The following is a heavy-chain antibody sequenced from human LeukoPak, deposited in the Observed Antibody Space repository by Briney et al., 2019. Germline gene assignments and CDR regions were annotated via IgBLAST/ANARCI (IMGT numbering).Heavy chain of an antibody. V-gene: IGHV4-4*07. CDR3: ASMWTLGY. D-gene: IGHD2-21*01. CDR2: IYTSGST. Sequence: SETLSLTCTVSGSFTSVDYWSWIRQPAGKGLEWIGRIYTSGSTNYNPSLKSRVTMSVDTSKNQFSLKLSSVTAADTAVYYCASMWTLGYWGQGTLVTVSS. CDR1: GSFTSVDY. J-gene: IGHJ4*02.